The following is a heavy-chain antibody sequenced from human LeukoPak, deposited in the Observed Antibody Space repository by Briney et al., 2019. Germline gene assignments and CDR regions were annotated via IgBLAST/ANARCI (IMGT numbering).Heavy chain of an antibody. V-gene: IGHV1-46*01. CDR1: GYTFTSYY. Sequence: ASVKVSCKASGYTFTSYYIHWVRQAPGQGLEWMGIINPSGGSTTYAQKFQGRVTMTRDMSTSTVYMELSSLRSKDTAVYYCASGARWLQSDYWGQGTLVTVSS. D-gene: IGHD5-24*01. J-gene: IGHJ4*02. CDR3: ASGARWLQSDY. CDR2: INPSGGST.